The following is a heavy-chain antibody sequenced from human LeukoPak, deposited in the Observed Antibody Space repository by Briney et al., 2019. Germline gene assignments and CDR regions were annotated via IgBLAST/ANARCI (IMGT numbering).Heavy chain of an antibody. D-gene: IGHD5-18*01. Sequence: GGSLRLSCAASGFTFSSYSMNWVRQAPGKGLEWVSSISSSSSYIYYADSVKGRFTISRDNAKNSLYLQMNSLRAEDTAVYYCAREGPYSYGPGDAFDIWGQGTVVTVSS. CDR1: GFTFSSYS. CDR3: AREGPYSYGPGDAFDI. J-gene: IGHJ3*02. CDR2: ISSSSSYI. V-gene: IGHV3-21*01.